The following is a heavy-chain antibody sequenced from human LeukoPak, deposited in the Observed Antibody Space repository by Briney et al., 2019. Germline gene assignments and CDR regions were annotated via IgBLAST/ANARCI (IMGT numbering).Heavy chain of an antibody. Sequence: GESLKISCKGSGYRFTSYWVGWVRRMPGKGLEWMGLIYAGDSNTRYRPSFQGQVTISVDKSISTAYLQWSSLKASDTAMYYCARLGGDLYCTSTRCFYDCWGQGTLVTVSP. CDR3: ARLGGDLYCTSTRCFYDC. J-gene: IGHJ4*02. CDR1: GYRFTSYW. V-gene: IGHV5-51*01. D-gene: IGHD2-2*01. CDR2: IYAGDSNT.